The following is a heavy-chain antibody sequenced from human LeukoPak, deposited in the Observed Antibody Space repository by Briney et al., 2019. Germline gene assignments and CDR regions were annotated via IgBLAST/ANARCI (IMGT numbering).Heavy chain of an antibody. D-gene: IGHD6-13*01. Sequence: PGRSLRLSCAASGFTFDDYAMHWVRQAPGKGLEWVSGISWNSGSIGYADSVKGRFTISRDNAKNSLYLQMNSLRAEDTAVYYCAKDPSKYSSSWYFDYWGQGTLVTVSS. CDR3: AKDPSKYSSSWYFDY. CDR2: ISWNSGSI. V-gene: IGHV3-9*01. J-gene: IGHJ4*02. CDR1: GFTFDDYA.